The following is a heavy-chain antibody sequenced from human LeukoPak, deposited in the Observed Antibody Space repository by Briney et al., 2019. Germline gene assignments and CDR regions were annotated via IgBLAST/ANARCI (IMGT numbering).Heavy chain of an antibody. J-gene: IGHJ6*04. D-gene: IGHD2-15*01. CDR3: ARDDLYCSGGSCYSDV. CDR1: GFTVSSNY. V-gene: IGHV3-66*01. Sequence: GGSLRLSCAASGFTVSSNYMSWVRQAPGKGLEWVSLIYSGGATYYADSVKGRFTISRDNSKNSLYLQMNSLRAEDTAVYYCARDDLYCSGGSCYSDVWGKGTTVTVSS. CDR2: IYSGGAT.